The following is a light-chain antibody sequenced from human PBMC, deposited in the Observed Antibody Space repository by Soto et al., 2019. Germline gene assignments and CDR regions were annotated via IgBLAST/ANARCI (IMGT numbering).Light chain of an antibody. CDR2: EVS. CDR1: SSDVGGYNY. J-gene: IGLJ1*01. V-gene: IGLV2-14*01. Sequence: QSVLTQPASVSGSPGQSITISCTGTSSDVGGYNYVSWFQQHPGKVPKLMIFEVSDRPSGISNRFSGSKSGNAASLTISGLQAEDEADYDCSSYSSSSTLYVFGTGTKLTVL. CDR3: SSYSSSSTLYV.